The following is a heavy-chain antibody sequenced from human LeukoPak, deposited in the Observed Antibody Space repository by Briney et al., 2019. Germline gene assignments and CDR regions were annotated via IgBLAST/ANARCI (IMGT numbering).Heavy chain of an antibody. CDR2: IYHSGDT. CDR1: GDSISGGYY. CDR3: ARHAAEGITMIARANWFDP. Sequence: SETLSLTCSVFGDSISGGYYWGLIRQPPGQGLEWIGTIYHSGDTYYNPSLKSRVTISVDTSKNQFSLKLSSVTAADTAVYYCARHAAEGITMIARANWFDPWGQGTLVTVSS. D-gene: IGHD3-22*01. J-gene: IGHJ5*02. V-gene: IGHV4-38-2*01.